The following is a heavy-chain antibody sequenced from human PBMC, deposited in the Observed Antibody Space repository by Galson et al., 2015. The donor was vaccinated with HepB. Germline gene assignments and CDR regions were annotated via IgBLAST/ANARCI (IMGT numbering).Heavy chain of an antibody. D-gene: IGHD3-10*01. V-gene: IGHV3-64D*06. CDR1: GFTFKNYA. CDR3: VNREFGESDFDY. Sequence: LRLSCAATGFTFKNYAMHWVRQAPGKGLEYVSTISSNGGSTYYADSVKGRFTISRDNSKNTLYLQMSSLRAEDTAVYYCVNREFGESDFDYWGQGTLVTVSS. CDR2: ISSNGGST. J-gene: IGHJ4*02.